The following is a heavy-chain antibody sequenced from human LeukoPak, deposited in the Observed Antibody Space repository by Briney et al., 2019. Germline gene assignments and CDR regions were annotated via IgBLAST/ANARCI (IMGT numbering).Heavy chain of an antibody. J-gene: IGHJ4*02. D-gene: IGHD3-10*01. V-gene: IGHV3-23*01. CDR3: AREIWFGELFFDY. CDR2: ISGSGGST. Sequence: GGSLRLSCATSGFTFSTYAMSWVRQAPGKGLEWVSVISGSGGSTYYADSVKGRFTISRDNSKNSLYLQMNSLRAEDTAVYYCAREIWFGELFFDYWGQGTLVTVSS. CDR1: GFTFSTYA.